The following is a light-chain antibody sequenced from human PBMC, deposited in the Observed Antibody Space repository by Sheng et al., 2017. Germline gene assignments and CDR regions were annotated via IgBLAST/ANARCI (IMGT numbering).Light chain of an antibody. CDR1: RSISTL. CDR2: KTS. CDR3: QQYRI. Sequence: DIQMTQSPSTLSASVGDRVTITCRASRSISTLLAWYQQKAGKAPKILIYKTSSLESGVPSRFSGKGSGTEFTLTISSLQPDDFATYYCQQYRIFGQGTRVEI. V-gene: IGKV1-5*03. J-gene: IGKJ1*01.